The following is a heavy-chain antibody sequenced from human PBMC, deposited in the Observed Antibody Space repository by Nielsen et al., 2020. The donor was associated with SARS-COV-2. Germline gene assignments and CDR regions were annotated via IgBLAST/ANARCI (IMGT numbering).Heavy chain of an antibody. CDR1: GFTFSDYY. Sequence: GGSLRLSCAASGFTFSDYYMSWIRQAPGKGLEWVSYISSSGSTIYYADSVKGRFTISRDNAKNSLYLQMNSLRAEDTAVYYCATIPNIVVVPAPGWGQGTLVTVSS. CDR2: ISSSGSTI. J-gene: IGHJ4*02. V-gene: IGHV3-11*01. CDR3: ATIPNIVVVPAPG. D-gene: IGHD2-2*01.